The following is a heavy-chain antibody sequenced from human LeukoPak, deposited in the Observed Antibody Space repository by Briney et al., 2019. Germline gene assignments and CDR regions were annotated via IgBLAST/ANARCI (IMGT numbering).Heavy chain of an antibody. J-gene: IGHJ4*02. V-gene: IGHV3-23*01. Sequence: GGSLRLSCAASGFTFNSYAMNWVRQAPGKGLEWVSGISGSGGTTYYADSVKGRFTISRDNSKNTLYLQMNSLRAEDTAVYYCAKTIGPPYYFDYWGQGTLVTVSS. D-gene: IGHD2/OR15-2a*01. CDR1: GFTFNSYA. CDR3: AKTIGPPYYFDY. CDR2: ISGSGGTT.